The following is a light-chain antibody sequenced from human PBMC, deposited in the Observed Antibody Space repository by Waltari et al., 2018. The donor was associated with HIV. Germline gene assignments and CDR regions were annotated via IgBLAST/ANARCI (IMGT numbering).Light chain of an antibody. Sequence: SHDLTQPPSVSVSQGQTARITCSGDAFPKQYAYWYQQKPGQAPVLVIYKDSERPSGIPERFSGSSSGTIVTLTISGVQAEDEADYYCQSPDSSGTWVFGGGTKLTVL. CDR3: QSPDSSGTWV. CDR1: AFPKQY. CDR2: KDS. V-gene: IGLV3-25*03. J-gene: IGLJ3*02.